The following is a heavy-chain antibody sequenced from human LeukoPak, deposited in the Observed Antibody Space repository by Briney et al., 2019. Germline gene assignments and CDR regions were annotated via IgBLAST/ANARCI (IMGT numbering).Heavy chain of an antibody. V-gene: IGHV4-59*01. J-gene: IGHJ4*02. CDR2: IYSSGST. CDR1: GGSISSYY. Sequence: TSETLSLTCTVSGGSISSYYWSWIRQPPGKGLEWIGYIYSSGSTNYNPSLKSRVTISVDTSKNQFSLNLSSVTAADTAVYYCARSHSSSWSRPFGYWGQGTLVTVSS. D-gene: IGHD6-13*01. CDR3: ARSHSSSWSRPFGY.